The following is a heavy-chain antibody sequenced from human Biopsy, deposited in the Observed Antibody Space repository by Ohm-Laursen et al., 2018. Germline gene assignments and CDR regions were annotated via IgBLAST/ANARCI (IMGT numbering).Heavy chain of an antibody. CDR2: ITQSGST. J-gene: IGHJ6*02. CDR3: ARVPLPGIGAAYQGHFLYGMDV. V-gene: IGHV4-34*01. D-gene: IGHD6-13*01. Sequence: SETLSLTCAVYGGSFNGYFWSWIRQPPGKGLEWIGDITQSGSTNYSPSLKSRVTISVDTAKKQFSLSLRSVTAADTAVYYCARVPLPGIGAAYQGHFLYGMDVWGQGTTVSVPS. CDR1: GGSFNGYF.